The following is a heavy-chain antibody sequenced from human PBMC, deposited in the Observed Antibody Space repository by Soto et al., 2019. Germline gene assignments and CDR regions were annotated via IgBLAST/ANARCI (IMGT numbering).Heavy chain of an antibody. CDR2: MAPFSGNT. D-gene: IGHD2-8*02. Sequence: TSVQVTCEASGYTLTSIDMGWLRQATGQGLEWMGWMAPFSGNTGSAQKFQGRISLTRNTSIHTAYMELTGLTSDDTAMYYCARGLCTGGTCYGLTVDLGGQGTVVTVS. CDR3: ARGLCTGGTCYGLTVDL. CDR1: GYTLTSID. V-gene: IGHV1-8*01. J-gene: IGHJ3*01.